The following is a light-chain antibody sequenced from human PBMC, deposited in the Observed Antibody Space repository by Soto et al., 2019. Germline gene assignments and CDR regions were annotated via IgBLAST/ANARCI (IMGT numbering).Light chain of an antibody. CDR3: QQYYSFPRT. V-gene: IGKV1-39*01. CDR1: QSIGSH. J-gene: IGKJ1*01. Sequence: DIQMAQSPSSLSASVGDSVTITCRASQSIGSHLNWYQQKPGKAPELLIYAASTLQSGVPSRFSGSGSGTDFTLTISCLQSEDFATYYCQQYYSFPRTFGQGTKVEIK. CDR2: AAS.